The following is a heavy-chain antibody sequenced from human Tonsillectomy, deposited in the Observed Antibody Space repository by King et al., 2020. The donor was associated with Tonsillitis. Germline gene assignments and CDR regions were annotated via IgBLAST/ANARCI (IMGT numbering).Heavy chain of an antibody. CDR3: AGGGRWDDAFDI. Sequence: VQLVESGGGLVKPGGSLRLSCAASGFTFSSYSMNGVRQAPGKGLEWGSSISSSSRYIYYADSVKGRFTISRDNAKNSLYLQMHSLRAEDTAVYYCAGGGRWDDAFDIWGQGTMVTVSS. D-gene: IGHD2-15*01. J-gene: IGHJ3*02. V-gene: IGHV3-21*01. CDR1: GFTFSSYS. CDR2: ISSSSRYI.